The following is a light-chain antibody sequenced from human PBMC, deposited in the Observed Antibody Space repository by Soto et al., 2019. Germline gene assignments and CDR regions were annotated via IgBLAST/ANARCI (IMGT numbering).Light chain of an antibody. J-gene: IGKJ2*01. CDR3: HHYYSYPYT. CDR2: AAS. V-gene: IGKV1-8*01. Sequence: AIRMTQSPSSLSASIGDRVTITCRASHVVSNYLAWYQQKPGKAPKALIYAASFLQSGVPSRFSGSGSGTDFSLTISFLQSEDFATYYCHHYYSYPYTFGQGNTLQ. CDR1: HVVSNY.